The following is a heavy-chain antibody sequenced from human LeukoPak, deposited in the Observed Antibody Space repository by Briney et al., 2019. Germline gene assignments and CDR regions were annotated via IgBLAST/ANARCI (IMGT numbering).Heavy chain of an antibody. CDR3: ARLYYDFWSGYSIYPGYYYYMDV. CDR2: FDPEDGET. D-gene: IGHD3-3*01. J-gene: IGHJ6*03. CDR1: GYTLTELS. V-gene: IGHV1-24*01. Sequence: ASVKVSCKVSGYTLTELSMHWVRQAPGKGLEWMGGFDPEDGETIYAQKFQGRVTMTEDTSTDTAYMELSSLRSEDTAVYYCARLYYDFWSGYSIYPGYYYYMDVWGKGTTVTVSS.